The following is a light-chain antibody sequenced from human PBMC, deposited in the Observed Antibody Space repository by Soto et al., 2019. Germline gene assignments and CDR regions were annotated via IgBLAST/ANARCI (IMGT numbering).Light chain of an antibody. Sequence: DIQLTQSPSSLSASVGDRVTVTCRASQNISRYLNWYQQIPGKAPKLLIYATSSLQSGIPSRFRGSGGGAEFTLTISSLQAEDFAVYYCQQSYNTPRLTFCGGTKLDIK. V-gene: IGKV1-39*01. J-gene: IGKJ4*01. CDR2: ATS. CDR1: QNISRY. CDR3: QQSYNTPRLT.